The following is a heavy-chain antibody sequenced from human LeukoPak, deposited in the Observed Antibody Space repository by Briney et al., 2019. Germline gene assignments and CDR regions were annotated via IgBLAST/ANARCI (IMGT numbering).Heavy chain of an antibody. CDR2: ISSSGTTI. D-gene: IGHD3-22*01. CDR1: GFTVSSNY. Sequence: PGGSLRLSCAASGFTVSSNYMSWVRQAPGKGLEWVSYISSSGTTIYYADSVKGRFTISRDNAKNSLYLQMNSLRAEDTAVYYCARTMIDGFDIWGQGTMVTVSS. V-gene: IGHV3-11*04. CDR3: ARTMIDGFDI. J-gene: IGHJ3*02.